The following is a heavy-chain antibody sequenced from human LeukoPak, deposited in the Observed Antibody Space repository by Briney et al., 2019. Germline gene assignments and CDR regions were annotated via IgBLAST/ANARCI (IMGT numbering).Heavy chain of an antibody. D-gene: IGHD5-24*01. V-gene: IGHV1-2*02. CDR3: ARADDDSHGFYYDY. CDR2: INPSIGGT. Sequence: ASVKVSCKASGYTFTSYYIHWVRQAPGQGLEWMGWINPSIGGTHYAENFQGRVTMTRDTPISTAYLELRNLISDDTALYYCARADDDSHGFYYDYWGQGILVTVAS. CDR1: GYTFTSYY. J-gene: IGHJ4*02.